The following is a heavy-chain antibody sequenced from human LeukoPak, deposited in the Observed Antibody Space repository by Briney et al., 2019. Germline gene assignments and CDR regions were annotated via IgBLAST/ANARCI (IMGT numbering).Heavy chain of an antibody. CDR1: GYTFTSYG. CDR3: ARAMGGSSSRMGRWDY. Sequence: ASVKVSCKASGYTFTSYGISWVRQAPGQGLEWMGWISAYNGNTNYAQKLQGRVTTTTDTSTSTAYMELRSLRSDDTAVYYCARAMGGSSSRMGRWDYWGQGTLVTVSS. CDR2: ISAYNGNT. V-gene: IGHV1-18*01. D-gene: IGHD6-6*01. J-gene: IGHJ4*02.